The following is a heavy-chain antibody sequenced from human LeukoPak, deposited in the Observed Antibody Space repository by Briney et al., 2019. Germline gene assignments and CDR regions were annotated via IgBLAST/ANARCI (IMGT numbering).Heavy chain of an antibody. D-gene: IGHD3-22*01. CDR2: ISWNSGSI. Sequence: GGSLRLSCAASGFTFGDYAMHWVRQAPGKGLEWVSGISWNSGSIGYADSVKGRFTISRDNAKNSLYLQMNSLRAEDTALYYCAKAYYDSSGYTLDYWGQGTLVTVSS. J-gene: IGHJ4*02. CDR3: AKAYYDSSGYTLDY. CDR1: GFTFGDYA. V-gene: IGHV3-9*01.